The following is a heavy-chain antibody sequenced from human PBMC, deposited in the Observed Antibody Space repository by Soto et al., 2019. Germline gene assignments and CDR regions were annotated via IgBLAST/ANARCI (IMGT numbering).Heavy chain of an antibody. Sequence: SETLSLTCAVSGGTFDSGGYSWSCIRQTQERGLEWIGYIYRDGRTSYTPSLKSRVTISMDRSQSLLSLRLTSVTAADTAVYYCAGGGSFTWFDPWGQGALVTVSS. D-gene: IGHD3-16*01. V-gene: IGHV4-30-2*01. CDR1: GGTFDSGGYS. J-gene: IGHJ5*02. CDR2: IYRDGRT. CDR3: AGGGSFTWFDP.